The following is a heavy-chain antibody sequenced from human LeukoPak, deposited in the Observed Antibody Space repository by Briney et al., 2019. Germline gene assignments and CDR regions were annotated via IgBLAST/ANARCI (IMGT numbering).Heavy chain of an antibody. V-gene: IGHV4-31*03. Sequence: SQTLSVTCTVSGGSISSGGYYWSWIRQHPGKGLEWTGYIYYSGSTLYNPSLKSRLTISVDTSKNQFPLKLSSVTAADTAVYSCARRPQLGAFDIWGQGTTVTVSS. CDR3: ARRPQLGAFDI. CDR2: IYYSGST. CDR1: GGSISSGGYY. J-gene: IGHJ3*02. D-gene: IGHD1-1*01.